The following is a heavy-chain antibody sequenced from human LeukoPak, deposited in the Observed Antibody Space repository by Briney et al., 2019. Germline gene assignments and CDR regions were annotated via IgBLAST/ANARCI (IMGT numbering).Heavy chain of an antibody. CDR2: ISAYNGNT. Sequence: ASVKVSCRASGYTFTSYGISWVRQAPGQGLEWMGWISAYNGNTNYAQKLQGRVTMTTDTSTSTAYMELRSLRSDDTAVYYCARAGYYDILTGYYNEDYYYYYGMDVWGQGTTVTVSS. CDR1: GYTFTSYG. CDR3: ARAGYYDILTGYYNEDYYYYYGMDV. V-gene: IGHV1-18*01. D-gene: IGHD3-9*01. J-gene: IGHJ6*02.